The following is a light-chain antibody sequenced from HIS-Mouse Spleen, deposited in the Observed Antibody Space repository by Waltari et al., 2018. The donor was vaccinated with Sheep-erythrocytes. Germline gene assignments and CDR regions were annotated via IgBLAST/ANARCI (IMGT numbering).Light chain of an antibody. CDR3: CSYAGSSTPWV. Sequence: QSALTQPRSVSGSPGQSVTISCTGTSSDVGGYNYVSWYQQHPGKAPKLLIYDVSKRPSVVSNRFYGCKSGNTASLTISGLQAEDEADYYCCSYAGSSTPWVFGGGTKLTVL. J-gene: IGLJ3*02. CDR2: DVS. CDR1: SSDVGGYNY. V-gene: IGLV2-11*01.